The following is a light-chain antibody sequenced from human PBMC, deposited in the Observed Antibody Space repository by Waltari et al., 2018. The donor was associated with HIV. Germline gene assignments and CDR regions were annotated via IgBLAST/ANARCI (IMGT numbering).Light chain of an antibody. CDR1: SSNIGSNY. CDR3: AAWDDSHYV. J-gene: IGLJ1*01. CDR2: RNN. V-gene: IGLV1-47*01. Sequence: QSVLTQPPSASGTPGQRVTISCSGSSSNIGSNYVYWYQQLPGTAPKLLIYRNNQRPSGVPDRFSGSKSGTSASVAISGLRSEDEVDYYCAAWDDSHYVFGTGTKVTVL.